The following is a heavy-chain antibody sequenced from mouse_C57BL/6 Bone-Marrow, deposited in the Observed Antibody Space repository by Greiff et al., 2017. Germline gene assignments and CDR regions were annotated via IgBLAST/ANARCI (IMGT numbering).Heavy chain of an antibody. CDR2: IYPRSGNT. CDR1: GYTFTSYG. V-gene: IGHV1-81*01. D-gene: IGHD1-1*01. J-gene: IGHJ1*03. CDR3: ARWSYYYGSSPHWYFDV. Sequence: VQLQQPGAELVRPGASVKLSCKASGYTFTSYGISWVKQRTGQGLEWIGEIYPRSGNTYYNEKFKGKATLTADKSSSTAYMELRSLTSEDSAVYFCARWSYYYGSSPHWYFDVWGTGTTVTVSS.